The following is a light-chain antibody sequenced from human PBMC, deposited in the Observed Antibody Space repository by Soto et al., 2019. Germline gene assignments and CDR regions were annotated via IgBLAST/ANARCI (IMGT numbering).Light chain of an antibody. CDR3: QQFYTWPVT. V-gene: IGKV3-15*01. CDR1: QGVLNN. Sequence: EIVMTQSPGTLSVSPGERATLSCRASQGVLNNLAWYQHKPGQAPRLLISYASAGASGVPARFSGSGSGTDFTLTIDSLQPEDFATYYCQQFYTWPVTFGGGTKVDIK. J-gene: IGKJ4*01. CDR2: YAS.